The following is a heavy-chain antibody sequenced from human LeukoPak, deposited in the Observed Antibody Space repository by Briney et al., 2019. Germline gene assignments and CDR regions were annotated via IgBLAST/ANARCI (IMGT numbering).Heavy chain of an antibody. D-gene: IGHD6-13*01. V-gene: IGHV4-34*01. CDR2: INHSGST. CDR1: GGSFSGYY. Sequence: KPSETLSLTCAVYGGSFSGYYWSWIRQPPGKGLEWIGEINHSGSTNYNPSLKSRVTISVDTSKNQFSLKLSSVTAADTAVYYCARGYSSSWTRIGFDPWGQGTLVTVSS. CDR3: ARGYSSSWTRIGFDP. J-gene: IGHJ5*02.